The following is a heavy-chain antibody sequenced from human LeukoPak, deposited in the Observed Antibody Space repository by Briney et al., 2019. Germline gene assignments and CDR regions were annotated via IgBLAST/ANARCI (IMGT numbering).Heavy chain of an antibody. J-gene: IGHJ3*02. CDR2: IIPILGIA. V-gene: IGHV1-69*04. Sequence: SVNVSCKASGGTFSSYAISWVRQAPGQGLEWMGRIIPILGIANYAQKFQGRVTITADKSTSTAYMELSSLRSEDTAVYYCARDDHPYYDFWSGLGAFDIWGQGTMVTVSS. CDR1: GGTFSSYA. CDR3: ARDDHPYYDFWSGLGAFDI. D-gene: IGHD3-3*01.